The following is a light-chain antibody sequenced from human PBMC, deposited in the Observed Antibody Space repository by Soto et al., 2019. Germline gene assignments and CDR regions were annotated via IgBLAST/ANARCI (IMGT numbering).Light chain of an antibody. CDR1: QDISTL. V-gene: IGKV1D-12*01. J-gene: IGKJ4*01. CDR2: GAS. CDR3: QQADSFPLT. Sequence: DIQMTQSPSSVSASIGDTVTITRRASQDISTLLAWYQQKPGKAPKLLIYGASTLESGVPARFSGRGSGTDFTLTICSLQPYDFAPYFRQQADSFPLTVGGGPKVEIK.